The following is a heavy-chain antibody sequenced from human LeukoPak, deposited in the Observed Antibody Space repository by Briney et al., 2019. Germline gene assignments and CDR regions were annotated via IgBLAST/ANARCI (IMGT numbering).Heavy chain of an antibody. Sequence: ASVKVSCKVSGYTLTELSMHWVRQAPGKGLEWMGGFDPGGGETIYAQKFQGRVTMTEDTSTDTAYMELSSLRSEDTAVYYCARSTTVTSYYYYMDVWGKGTTVTVSS. CDR2: FDPGGGET. D-gene: IGHD4-17*01. CDR1: GYTLTELS. CDR3: ARSTTVTSYYYYMDV. V-gene: IGHV1-24*01. J-gene: IGHJ6*03.